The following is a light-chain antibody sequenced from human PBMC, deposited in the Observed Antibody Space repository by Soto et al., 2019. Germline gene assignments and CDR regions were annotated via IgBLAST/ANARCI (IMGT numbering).Light chain of an antibody. CDR2: AAS. CDR1: RDVRSD. CDR3: LQDNGDSWT. V-gene: IGKV1-6*01. J-gene: IGKJ1*01. Sequence: IQMTRSPSSLSAAVGAKIVNACPASRDVRSDVSWYQQKPGQAPKLLIYAASNLYTGVPSRFSGSRSGTEFTLTSSSLQPEDFASYYCLQDNGDSWTFGQGTKVDIK.